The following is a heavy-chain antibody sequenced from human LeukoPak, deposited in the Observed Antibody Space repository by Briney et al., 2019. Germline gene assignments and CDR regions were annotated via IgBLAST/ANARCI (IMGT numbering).Heavy chain of an antibody. CDR2: ISHSGST. D-gene: IGHD2-15*01. V-gene: IGHV4-34*09. J-gene: IGHJ5*02. CDR3: ARTKHSGYCSGGSCYSSSLFDP. Sequence: SETLSLTCAVYGGSFSGYYWRWIRQPPGKGLEWIGDISHSGSTNYNPSLKSRVTISVDTSKNQFSLKLSSVTAADTAVYYCARTKHSGYCSGGSCYSSSLFDPWGQRTLVTVSS. CDR1: GGSFSGYY.